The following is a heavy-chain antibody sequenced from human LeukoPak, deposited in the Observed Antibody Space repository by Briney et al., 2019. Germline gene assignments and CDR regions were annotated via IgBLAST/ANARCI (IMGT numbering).Heavy chain of an antibody. CDR2: IIPIFGTA. CDR1: GGTFSSYA. CDR3: SSGGGWLQHDY. Sequence: SVKVSCKASGGTFSSYAISWLRQAPGQELEWVGRIIPIFGTANYAQKFHGRVAITTDESTSTADVELSSLRAKHTAVDYCSSGGGWLQHDYWGQGNLVTVSS. D-gene: IGHD5-24*01. J-gene: IGHJ4*02. V-gene: IGHV1-69*05.